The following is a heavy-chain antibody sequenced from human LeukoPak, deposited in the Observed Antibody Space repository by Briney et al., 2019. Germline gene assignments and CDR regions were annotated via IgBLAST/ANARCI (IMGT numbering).Heavy chain of an antibody. CDR3: ARSIGAAYFDN. J-gene: IGHJ4*02. V-gene: IGHV3-21*01. Sequence: GESLRLSWAASGXTFHYYGVDWVRQAPGKGLEWVSFISSGSNDIYYAYSVKGRFTISRDKAKNSLYLEMNSLRAEDTAVYYCARSIGAAYFDNWGRGTLVTVSS. CDR2: ISSGSNDI. CDR1: GXTFHYYG. D-gene: IGHD6-13*01.